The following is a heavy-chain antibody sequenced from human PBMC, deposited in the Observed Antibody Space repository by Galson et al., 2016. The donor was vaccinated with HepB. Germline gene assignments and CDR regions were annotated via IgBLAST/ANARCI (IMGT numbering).Heavy chain of an antibody. CDR2: IYYSGAT. V-gene: IGHV4-61*08. J-gene: IGHJ4*02. Sequence: ETLSLTCAVSGVSVINGAYYWNWIRQSPGQGLEWIGYIYYSGATENNPSLKSRVTLSLDTSENLFSLKITSVTPADTAVYFCARGPYDWSDRWFGEAFDYWGQGALVTVSS. CDR3: ARGPYDWSDRWFGEAFDY. D-gene: IGHD3-10*01. CDR1: GVSVINGAYY.